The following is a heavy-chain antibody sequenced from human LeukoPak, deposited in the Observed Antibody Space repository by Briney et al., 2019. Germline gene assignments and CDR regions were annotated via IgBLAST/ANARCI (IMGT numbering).Heavy chain of an antibody. CDR2: INPNSGGT. J-gene: IGHJ3*02. CDR3: ARTDPLLWFGELLAFDI. Sequence: GASVKVSCKPSGYTFTGYYMHWVRQAPGQGLEWMGWINPNSGGTNYAQKFQGGVTMTRDTSISTAYMELSRLRSDDTAVYYCARTDPLLWFGELLAFDIWGQGTMVTVSS. CDR1: GYTFTGYY. D-gene: IGHD3-10*01. V-gene: IGHV1-2*02.